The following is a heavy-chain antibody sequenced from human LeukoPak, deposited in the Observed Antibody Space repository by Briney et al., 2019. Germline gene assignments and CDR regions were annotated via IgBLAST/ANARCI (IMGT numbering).Heavy chain of an antibody. CDR3: ARFYGSGMSDYFDY. D-gene: IGHD3-10*01. Sequence: ASVKVSCKASGYTFTNYAINWVRQAPGQGLEWMGWISAYNGNTNYAQKLQGRVTMTTDTSTSTAYMELRSLRSDDTAVYYCARFYGSGMSDYFDYWGQGTLVTVSS. CDR1: GYTFTNYA. V-gene: IGHV1-18*01. J-gene: IGHJ4*02. CDR2: ISAYNGNT.